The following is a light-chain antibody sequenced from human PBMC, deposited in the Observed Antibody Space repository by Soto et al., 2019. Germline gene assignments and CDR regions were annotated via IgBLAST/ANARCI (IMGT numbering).Light chain of an antibody. CDR3: QHYSGDRAT. V-gene: IGKV1-5*03. Sequence: DILLTQSPSTLSASVGDRDTISCRASQSINKWLAWYQHKPGKAPNLLIYEVSTLHSGVPSRFSGSGSGTEFTLTISSLRPDDFATYYCQHYSGDRATFGQGTKVEI. CDR1: QSINKW. J-gene: IGKJ1*01. CDR2: EVS.